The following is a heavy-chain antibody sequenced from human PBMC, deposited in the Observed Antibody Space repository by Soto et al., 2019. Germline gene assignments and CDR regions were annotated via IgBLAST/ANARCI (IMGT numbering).Heavy chain of an antibody. D-gene: IGHD1-26*01. J-gene: IGHJ6*02. CDR3: AREAGNYYFPPAMDV. Sequence: PSETLSLTCTVSGGSIRSGDNYWSWIRQPPGKGLEWIGYMYYSGSTYYNPSLRNRVTISVDTSKNQFSLKLTSVTAADTAVYYCAREAGNYYFPPAMDVWGLGTTVNVSS. CDR2: MYYSGST. CDR1: GGSIRSGDNY. V-gene: IGHV4-30-4*01.